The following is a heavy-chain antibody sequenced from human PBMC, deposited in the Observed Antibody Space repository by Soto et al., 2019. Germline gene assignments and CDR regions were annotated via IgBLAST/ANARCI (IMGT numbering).Heavy chain of an antibody. J-gene: IGHJ3*02. D-gene: IGHD2-15*01. CDR3: AKSFGATAATAFDI. CDR1: GFTFSSYA. V-gene: IGHV3-30*18. CDR2: ISYDGSNK. Sequence: GGSLRLSCAASGFTFSSYAMSWVRQAPGKGLEWVAVISYDGSNKYYADSVKGRFTISRDNSKNTLYLQMISLRAEDTTVYYCAKSFGATAATAFDIWGQGTMVTVSS.